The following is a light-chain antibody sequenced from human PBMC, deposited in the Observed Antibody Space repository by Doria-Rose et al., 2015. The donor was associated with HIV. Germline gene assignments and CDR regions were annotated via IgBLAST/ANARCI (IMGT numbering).Light chain of an antibody. J-gene: IGLJ3*02. CDR1: SSDVGSYNR. CDR2: EVS. Sequence: QTVVTQPPSVSGSPGQSVTISCTGTSSDVGSYNRVSWYRQPPGTAPKLMIYEVSNRPSGVPDRFSGSKSGNTASLTISGLQAEDEADHYCSSYASSRSLVFGGGTKLTAL. V-gene: IGLV2-18*02. CDR3: SSYASSRSLV.